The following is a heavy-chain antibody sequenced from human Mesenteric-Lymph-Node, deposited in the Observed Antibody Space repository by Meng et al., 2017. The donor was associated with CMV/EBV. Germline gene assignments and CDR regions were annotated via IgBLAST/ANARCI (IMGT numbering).Heavy chain of an antibody. V-gene: IGHV4-39*01. D-gene: IGHD6-19*01. CDR3: ARPFPSWQSPRLDPFGA. J-gene: IGHJ5*02. CDR2: VHYTGST. Sequence: HLQLRGSRPGQVKPSETLSLTCTVSGDSISSFYYWGWIRQPPGRGLEWIGSVHYTGSTYYSPSLKSRVTVSVDTSKNQFSLRLTSVTAADTAVYYCARPFPSWQSPRLDPFGAWGQGTLVTVSS. CDR1: GDSISSFYY.